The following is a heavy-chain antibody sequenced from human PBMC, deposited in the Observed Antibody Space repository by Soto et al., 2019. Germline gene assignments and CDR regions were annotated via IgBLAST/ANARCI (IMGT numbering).Heavy chain of an antibody. Sequence: DSVKVACKASGYNFTSYGISWVRQAPGQGLEWMGWISAYNGNTNYAQKLQGRFTMTTDTSTSTAYMELMSLRSDDTAVYYCARSIPHPVVVAATTPAYYWGQGTLVT. J-gene: IGHJ4*02. V-gene: IGHV1-18*04. CDR2: ISAYNGNT. CDR3: ARSIPHPVVVAATTPAYY. CDR1: GYNFTSYG. D-gene: IGHD2-15*01.